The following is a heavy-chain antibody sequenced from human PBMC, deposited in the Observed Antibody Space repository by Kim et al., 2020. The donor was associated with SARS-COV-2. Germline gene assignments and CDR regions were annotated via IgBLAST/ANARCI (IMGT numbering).Heavy chain of an antibody. V-gene: IGHV4-39*07. Sequence: SETLSLTCTVSGGSISSSSYYWGWIRQPPGKGLEWIGSIYYSGSTYYNPSLKSRVTISVDTSKNQFSLKLSSVTAADTAVYYCARDPRYSSSWDWFDPWGQGTLVTVSS. CDR2: IYYSGST. D-gene: IGHD6-13*01. J-gene: IGHJ5*02. CDR3: ARDPRYSSSWDWFDP. CDR1: GGSISSSSYY.